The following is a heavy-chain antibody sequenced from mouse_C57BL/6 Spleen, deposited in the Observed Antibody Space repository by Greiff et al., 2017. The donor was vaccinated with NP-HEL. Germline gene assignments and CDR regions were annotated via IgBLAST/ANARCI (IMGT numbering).Heavy chain of an antibody. J-gene: IGHJ2*01. CDR2: IDPSDSYT. CDR3: ARKGIYYDYDVGYFDY. CDR1: GYTFTSYW. V-gene: IGHV1-69*01. Sequence: QVHVKQPGAELVMPGASVKLSCKASGYTFTSYWMHWVKQRPGQGLEWIGEIDPSDSYTNYNQKFKGKSTLTVDKSSSTAYMQLSSLTSEDSAVYYCARKGIYYDYDVGYFDYWGQGTTLTVSS. D-gene: IGHD2-4*01.